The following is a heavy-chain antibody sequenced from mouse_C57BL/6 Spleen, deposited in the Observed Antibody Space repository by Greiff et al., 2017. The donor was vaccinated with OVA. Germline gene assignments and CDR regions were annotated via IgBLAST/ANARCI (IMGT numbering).Heavy chain of an antibody. Sequence: VQLVESGAELVRPGASVTLSCKASGYTFTDYEMHWVKQTPVHGLEWIGAIDPETGGTAYNQKFKGKAILTADKSSSTAYMELRSLTSEDSAVYYCTRWRDGYYDYAMDYWGQGTSVTVSS. CDR2: IDPETGGT. J-gene: IGHJ4*01. D-gene: IGHD2-3*01. V-gene: IGHV1-15*01. CDR3: TRWRDGYYDYAMDY. CDR1: GYTFTDYE.